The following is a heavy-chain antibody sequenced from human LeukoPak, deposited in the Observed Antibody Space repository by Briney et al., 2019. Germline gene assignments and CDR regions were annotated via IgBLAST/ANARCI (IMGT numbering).Heavy chain of an antibody. CDR2: ISGSGGST. V-gene: IGHV3-23*01. D-gene: IGHD3-22*01. Sequence: GGSLRLSCAASGFTFSSYAMSWVRQAPGKGLEWVSAISGSGGSTYYADSVKGRCTISRDNSKNTLYLQMNSLRAEDTAVYYCAKELDYYDSSGYYYGWDYWGQGTLVTVSS. CDR3: AKELDYYDSSGYYYGWDY. J-gene: IGHJ4*02. CDR1: GFTFSSYA.